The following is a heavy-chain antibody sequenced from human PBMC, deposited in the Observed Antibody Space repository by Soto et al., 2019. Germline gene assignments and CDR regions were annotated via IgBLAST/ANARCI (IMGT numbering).Heavy chain of an antibody. CDR1: GFTFSSYA. Sequence: PGGSLRLSCAASGFTFSSYAMHWVRQAPGKGLEWVAVISYDGSNKYYADSVKGRFTISRDNSKNTLYLQMNSLRAEDTAVYYCARDSIPPYYDILPGYYPPDYWGQGTLVTVSS. CDR2: ISYDGSNK. V-gene: IGHV3-30-3*01. CDR3: ARDSIPPYYDILPGYYPPDY. D-gene: IGHD3-9*01. J-gene: IGHJ4*02.